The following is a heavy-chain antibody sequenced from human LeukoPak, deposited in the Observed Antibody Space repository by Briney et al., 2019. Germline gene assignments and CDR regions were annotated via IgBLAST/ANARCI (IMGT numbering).Heavy chain of an antibody. Sequence: ASVKVSCKASGGTFSSYAISWVRQAPGQGLEWMGRIIPILGIANYAQKFQGRVTITADKSTSTAYMELSSLRSEDTAVYYCARPLYSGYDYFDYWGQGTLVTVSP. J-gene: IGHJ4*02. D-gene: IGHD5-12*01. V-gene: IGHV1-69*04. CDR1: GGTFSSYA. CDR2: IIPILGIA. CDR3: ARPLYSGYDYFDY.